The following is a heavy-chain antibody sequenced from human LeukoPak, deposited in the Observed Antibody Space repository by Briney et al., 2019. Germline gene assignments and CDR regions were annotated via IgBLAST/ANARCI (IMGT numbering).Heavy chain of an antibody. CDR1: GFTFSTYD. CDR3: VRAGTYYYGSGAFDS. J-gene: IGHJ4*02. CDR2: IGAAGDT. Sequence: GGSLRLSCVASGFTFSTYDMHWGRQVTGKGLEWVSSIGAAGDTDYPASVKGRFTISRENAKNSLYLQMNSLRAGDTAVYYCVRAGTYYYGSGAFDSWGQGTLVTVSS. V-gene: IGHV3-13*01. D-gene: IGHD3-10*01.